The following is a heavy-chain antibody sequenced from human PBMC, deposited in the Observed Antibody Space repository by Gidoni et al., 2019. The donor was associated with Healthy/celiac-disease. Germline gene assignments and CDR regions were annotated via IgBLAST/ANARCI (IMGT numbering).Heavy chain of an antibody. CDR2: INPSGGST. Sequence: QVQLVQSGAEVKKPGVSVKVSCKASGYTFTSYYMHWVRQAPGQGLEWMGIINPSGGSTSYAQKFQGRVTMTRDTSTSTVYMELSSLRSEDTAVYYCARRGYYDSSGYYDLDYWGQGTLVTVSS. CDR3: ARRGYYDSSGYYDLDY. J-gene: IGHJ4*02. CDR1: GYTFTSYY. D-gene: IGHD3-22*01. V-gene: IGHV1-46*01.